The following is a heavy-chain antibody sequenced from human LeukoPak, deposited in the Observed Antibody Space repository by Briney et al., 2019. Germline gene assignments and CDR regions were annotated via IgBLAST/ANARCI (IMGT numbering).Heavy chain of an antibody. J-gene: IGHJ6*02. CDR2: VSGDGGST. D-gene: IGHD2-2*03. CDR1: GFIFDDYA. V-gene: IGHV3-43*02. Sequence: PGGSLRLSCAASGFIFDDYAMHWVRQAPGKGLEWVSLVSGDGGSTYYADSVKGRFTISRDNSKDSLYLQMNGLKIEDTALYYCAKDDLDSMDVWGQGTTVTVSS. CDR3: AKDDLDSMDV.